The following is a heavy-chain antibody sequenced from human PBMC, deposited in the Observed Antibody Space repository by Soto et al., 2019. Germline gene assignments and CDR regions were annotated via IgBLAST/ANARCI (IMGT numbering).Heavy chain of an antibody. CDR2: IYYSGRT. CDR1: HDSCRDSAAL. Sequence: THSVTCRASHDSCRDSAALSYSVRRPQRKELEWIGSIYYSGRTSCNPSLKSRVTISVDTSKNQFSLKLSSVTAADTAVYYCARHACSGGSCYSFFFDYWGQGTLVTVS. D-gene: IGHD2-15*01. J-gene: IGHJ4*02. V-gene: IGHV4-39*01. CDR3: ARHACSGGSCYSFFFDY.